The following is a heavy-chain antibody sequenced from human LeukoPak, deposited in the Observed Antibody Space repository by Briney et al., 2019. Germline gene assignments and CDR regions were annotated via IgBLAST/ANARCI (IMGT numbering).Heavy chain of an antibody. CDR1: GGSISSYY. Sequence: SETLSLTCTVSGGSISSYYWSWLRQPPGKGLEWIGYIYYSGSTNYNPSPKSRVTISVDTSKNQFSLKLSSVTAADTAVYYCATSLEYSSSWDAFDIWGQGTMVTVSS. CDR2: IYYSGST. D-gene: IGHD6-13*01. J-gene: IGHJ3*02. CDR3: ATSLEYSSSWDAFDI. V-gene: IGHV4-59*01.